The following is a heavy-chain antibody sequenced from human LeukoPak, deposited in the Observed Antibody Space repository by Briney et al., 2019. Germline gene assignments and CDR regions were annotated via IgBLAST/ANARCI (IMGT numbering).Heavy chain of an antibody. D-gene: IGHD5-12*01. V-gene: IGHV3-23*01. CDR3: AKEGRPNSGGGFFDY. CDR2: VNESGGRT. CDR1: GFSFSRYA. J-gene: IGHJ4*02. Sequence: PGGSLRLSCAASGFSFSRYAMGWVRQAPGKGLEWVSTVNESGGRTYYADSVKGRFTMSRDNSRSTLYLQMNSLRAEDTAVYYCAKEGRPNSGGGFFDYWGQGTRVTVSS.